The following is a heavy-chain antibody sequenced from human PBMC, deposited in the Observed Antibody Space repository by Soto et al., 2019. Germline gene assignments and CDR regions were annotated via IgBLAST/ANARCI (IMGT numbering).Heavy chain of an antibody. CDR3: ARDSLTLYHYLYY. Sequence: PSETLSLTCAVYGGSFSGDYWSWIRQPPGKGLEWIGEINHSGSTNYNPSLKSRVTISVDTSKNQFSLKLSSVTAADTAVYYCARDSLTLYHYLYYLGQGTLVTSPQ. V-gene: IGHV4-34*01. D-gene: IGHD1-26*01. CDR2: INHSGST. CDR1: GGSFSGDY. J-gene: IGHJ4*02.